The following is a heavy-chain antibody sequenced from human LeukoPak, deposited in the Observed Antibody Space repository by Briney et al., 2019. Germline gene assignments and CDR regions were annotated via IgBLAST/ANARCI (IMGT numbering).Heavy chain of an antibody. D-gene: IGHD3-3*01. CDR3: ARQTSDQPTIFLPRYKWFDP. CDR1: GYSISSGYY. V-gene: IGHV4-38-2*01. Sequence: SETLSLTCAVSGYSISSGYYWGWIRQPPGKGLEWIGSINQSGSTNYKPSLKSRVTISMDTSKNQFSLKLRSVAAADTAVYYCARQTSDQPTIFLPRYKWFDPWGQGTLVTVSS. J-gene: IGHJ5*02. CDR2: INQSGST.